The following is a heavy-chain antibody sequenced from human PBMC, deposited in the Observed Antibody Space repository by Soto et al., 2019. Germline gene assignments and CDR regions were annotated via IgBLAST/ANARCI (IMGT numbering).Heavy chain of an antibody. D-gene: IGHD2-21*02. J-gene: IGHJ5*02. CDR1: GGSISSGGYY. Sequence: QVQLQESGPGLVKPSQTLSLTCTVSGGSISSGGYYWSWIRQHPGKGLEWIGYIYYSGSTYYNPSLKSRVTISVDTSKNQFSLKLSSVTAADTAVYYCARDKWGSDGGNSGWFDPWGQGTLVTVSS. V-gene: IGHV4-31*03. CDR3: ARDKWGSDGGNSGWFDP. CDR2: IYYSGST.